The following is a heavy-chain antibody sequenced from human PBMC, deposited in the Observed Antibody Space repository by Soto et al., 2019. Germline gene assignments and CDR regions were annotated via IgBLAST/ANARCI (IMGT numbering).Heavy chain of an antibody. CDR3: AKSRGYCDMCMDV. D-gene: IGHD3-9*01. J-gene: IGHJ6*02. CDR1: EYSFANCW. CDR2: IYPGDSET. V-gene: IGHV5-51*01. Sequence: GESLKISCKGSEYSFANCWIGWVRQMPGRGLEWMGIIYPGDSETRYSPSFQGQVTISVDKSISTAYLQWSSLKASDTAMYYCAKSRGYCDMCMDVWGQGTTVTVA.